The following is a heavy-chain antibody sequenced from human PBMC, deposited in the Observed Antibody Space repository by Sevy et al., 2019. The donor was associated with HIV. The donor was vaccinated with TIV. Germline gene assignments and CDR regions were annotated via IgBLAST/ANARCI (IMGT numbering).Heavy chain of an antibody. D-gene: IGHD3-3*01. CDR3: AKDHYDYRTGYYGYYGMDV. CDR2: IRFDGSMK. V-gene: IGHV3-30*02. J-gene: IGHJ6*02. CDR1: WFRFSDYG. Sequence: GGSLRLSCAASWFRFSDYGMHWVRQAPGKGLEWVSLIRFDGSMKYIADSVKGRFTISRDKVKDTLYLQMNSLRPEDTAVYYCAKDHYDYRTGYYGYYGMDVWGQGTTVTVSS.